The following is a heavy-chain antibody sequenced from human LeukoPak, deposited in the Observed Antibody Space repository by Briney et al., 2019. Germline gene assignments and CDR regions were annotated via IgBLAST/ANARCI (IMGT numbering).Heavy chain of an antibody. Sequence: SETLSLTCTVSGYSISSGYYWGWIRQPPGKGLEWIGSIYHSGSTYNNPSLKSRVTISVDTSKNQFSLKLSSVTAADTAVYYCARDRLAVYYYYMDVWGKGTTVTISS. CDR2: IYHSGST. J-gene: IGHJ6*03. D-gene: IGHD6-19*01. CDR3: ARDRLAVYYYYMDV. V-gene: IGHV4-38-2*02. CDR1: GYSISSGYY.